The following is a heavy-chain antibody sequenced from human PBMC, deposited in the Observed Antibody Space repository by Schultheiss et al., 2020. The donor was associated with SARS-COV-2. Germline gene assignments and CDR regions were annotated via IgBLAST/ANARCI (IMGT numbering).Heavy chain of an antibody. CDR2: VYRNGDT. J-gene: IGHJ5*02. CDR3: ARDHEVPAAPYNWFDP. CDR1: GGSISRGTYS. V-gene: IGHV4-4*07. Sequence: SETLSLTCSVSGGSISRGTYSWNWIRQPAGKGLEWIGRVYRNGDTNYNPSLKSRVTMSVDTSKNQFSLKLSSVTAADTAVYYCARDHEVPAAPYNWFDPWGQGTLVTVSS. D-gene: IGHD2-2*01.